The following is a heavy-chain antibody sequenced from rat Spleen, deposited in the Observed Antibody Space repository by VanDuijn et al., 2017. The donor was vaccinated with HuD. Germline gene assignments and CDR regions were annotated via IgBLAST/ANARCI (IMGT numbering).Heavy chain of an antibody. CDR3: ARLGGLRNWFAY. D-gene: IGHD4-3*01. Sequence: EVQLVESGGGLVQPGRSLKVYCAASGFTFSDYNMAWVRQSPKKGLEWVATIIYDGSRTFYRDSVKGRFTISRDNAKSTLYLQMDSLRSEDTATYYCARLGGLRNWFAYWGQGTLVTVSS. J-gene: IGHJ3*01. CDR2: IIYDGSRT. CDR1: GFTFSDYN. V-gene: IGHV5S10*01.